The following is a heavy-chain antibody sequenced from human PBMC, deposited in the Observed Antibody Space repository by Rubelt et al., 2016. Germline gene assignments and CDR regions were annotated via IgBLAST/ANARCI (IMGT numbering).Heavy chain of an antibody. Sequence: QVQLQQWGAGLLKPSETLSLTCAVYGGSFSGYYWSWIRQPPGKGLEWIGEINHSGSTNCNPSLKSRVTISVDTSKNQFSPQLTSVTAADTAIYYCARVHSSSDYYHYYMDVWGKGTTVTVSS. CDR1: GGSFSGYY. V-gene: IGHV4-34*02. J-gene: IGHJ6*03. CDR2: INHSGST. CDR3: ARVHSSSDYYHYYMDV. D-gene: IGHD2-2*01.